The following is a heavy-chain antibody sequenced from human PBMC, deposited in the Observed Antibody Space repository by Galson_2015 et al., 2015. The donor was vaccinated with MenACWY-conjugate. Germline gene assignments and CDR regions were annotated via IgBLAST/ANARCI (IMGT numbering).Heavy chain of an antibody. Sequence: SLRLSCAASGFTFSSYAMDWVRQAPGKGLEWVAVISYDGSTKYYADSVKGRFTISRDNSKNTLYLQMNSLRVEDTAVYYCARALGGYCRRKPCPGNYMDVWGKGTTVTVFS. CDR2: ISYDGSTK. CDR3: ARALGGYCRRKPCPGNYMDV. J-gene: IGHJ6*03. V-gene: IGHV3-30-3*01. CDR1: GFTFSSYA. D-gene: IGHD2-15*01.